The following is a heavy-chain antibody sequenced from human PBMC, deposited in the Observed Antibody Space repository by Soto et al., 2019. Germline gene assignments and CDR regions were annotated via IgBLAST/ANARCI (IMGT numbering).Heavy chain of an antibody. CDR1: GGSISSYY. CDR2: IYYSGST. CDR3: ASGPHPEIVAS. J-gene: IGHJ4*02. Sequence: SETLSLTCTVSGGSISSYYWSWIRQPPGKGLEWIGYIYYSGSTNYNTSLKSRVTISVDTSKSQFSLKLSFVTAADTAVYYCASGPHPEIVASWGQGILVTVSS. V-gene: IGHV4-59*12.